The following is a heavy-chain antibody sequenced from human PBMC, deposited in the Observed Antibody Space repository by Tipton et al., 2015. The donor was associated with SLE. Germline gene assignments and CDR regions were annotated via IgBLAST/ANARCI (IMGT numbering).Heavy chain of an antibody. J-gene: IGHJ3*02. CDR2: IWYDGSNK. Sequence: SGFTFSSYGMHWVRQAPGKGLEWAAVIWYDGSNKYYADSVKGRFTISRDNSKNTLYLQMNSLGAEDTAVYYCARGGYSYGADAFDIWGQGTMVTVSS. CDR3: ARGGYSYGADAFDI. V-gene: IGHV3-33*01. CDR1: GFTFSSYG. D-gene: IGHD5-18*01.